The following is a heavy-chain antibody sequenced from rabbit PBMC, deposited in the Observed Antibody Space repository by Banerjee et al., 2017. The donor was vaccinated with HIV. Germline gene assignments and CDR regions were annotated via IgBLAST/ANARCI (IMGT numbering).Heavy chain of an antibody. CDR1: GFDFSSYY. V-gene: IGHV1S7*01. D-gene: IGHD1-1*01. J-gene: IGHJ4*01. CDR3: ARGEAYYVSASGYYIPYYFNL. Sequence: QLKETGGGLVQPGGSLTLSCKASGFDFSSYYMSWVRQAPGKGLEWIGIIYAGKGSTDYASWVNGRFTISSDNAQNTVDLQMNGLTAVDRATYFCARGEAYYVSASGYYIPYYFNLWGQGTLVTVS. CDR2: IYAGKGST.